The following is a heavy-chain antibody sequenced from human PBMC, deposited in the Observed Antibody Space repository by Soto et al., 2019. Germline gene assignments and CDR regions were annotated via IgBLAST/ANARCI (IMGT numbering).Heavy chain of an antibody. Sequence: QLQLQESGQGLVKPSETLSLTCTVSGGSISSSSYYWGWIRQPPGKGLEWIGSIYYSGSTYYNPSLKSRVTISVDTSKNQFSLKLSSVTAADTAVYYCARLSPPWSGYPRYYFDYWGQGTLVTVSS. CDR2: IYYSGST. CDR1: GGSISSSSYY. V-gene: IGHV4-39*01. CDR3: ARLSPPWSGYPRYYFDY. D-gene: IGHD3-3*01. J-gene: IGHJ4*02.